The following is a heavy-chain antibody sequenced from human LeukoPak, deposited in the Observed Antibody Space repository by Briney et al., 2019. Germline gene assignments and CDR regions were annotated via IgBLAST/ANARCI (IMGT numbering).Heavy chain of an antibody. Sequence: GGSLRLSCAAFGFNFSTYSFNWVRQAPGKGLEWVANINQDGSEIYYVDSVKGRFTISRDNAKNSLYLQMNSLRADDAAVYYCVRDSSTWSWAEYFHHWGQGTLVTVSS. J-gene: IGHJ1*01. V-gene: IGHV3-7*01. CDR3: VRDSSTWSWAEYFHH. CDR2: INQDGSEI. CDR1: GFNFSTYS. D-gene: IGHD6-13*01.